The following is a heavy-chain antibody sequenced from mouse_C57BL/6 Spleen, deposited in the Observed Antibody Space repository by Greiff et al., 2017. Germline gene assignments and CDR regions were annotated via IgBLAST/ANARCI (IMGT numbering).Heavy chain of an antibody. D-gene: IGHD4-1*01. CDR3: ARGAGSWFAY. V-gene: IGHV1-42*01. J-gene: IGHJ3*01. Sequence: EVQLVESGPELVKPGASVKISCKASGYSFTGYYMNWVKQSPEKSLEWIGEINPSTGGTTYNQKFKAKATLTVDKSSSTAYMQLKSLTSEDSAVYYCARGAGSWFAYWGQGTLVTVSA. CDR2: INPSTGGT. CDR1: GYSFTGYY.